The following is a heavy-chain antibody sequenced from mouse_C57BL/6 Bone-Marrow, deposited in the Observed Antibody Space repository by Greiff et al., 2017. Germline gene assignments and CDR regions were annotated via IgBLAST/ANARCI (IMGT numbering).Heavy chain of an antibody. J-gene: IGHJ3*01. CDR1: GYTFTSYG. CDR2: IYPRSGNT. D-gene: IGHD2-10*02. CDR3: ARRYGSAFAY. Sequence: VKLMESGAELARPGASVKLSCTASGYTFTSYGISWVQQRTGQGLEWIGEIYPRSGNTYYNEKLKGKATLTADTSPSTAYMELRSLTSEDSAVYFCARRYGSAFAYWGQGTLVTVSA. V-gene: IGHV1-81*01.